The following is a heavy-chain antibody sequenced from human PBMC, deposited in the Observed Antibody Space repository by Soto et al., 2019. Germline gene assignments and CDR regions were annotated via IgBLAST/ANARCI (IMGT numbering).Heavy chain of an antibody. Sequence: SETLSLTCTVSGGSISSGGYYWSWIRQHPGKGLEWIGYIYYSGSTYYNPSLKSRVTISVDTSKNQFSLKLSSVTAADTAVYYCARDHDYGDYTYGMDVWGQGTTVTVSS. J-gene: IGHJ6*02. V-gene: IGHV4-31*03. D-gene: IGHD4-17*01. CDR1: GGSISSGGYY. CDR2: IYYSGST. CDR3: ARDHDYGDYTYGMDV.